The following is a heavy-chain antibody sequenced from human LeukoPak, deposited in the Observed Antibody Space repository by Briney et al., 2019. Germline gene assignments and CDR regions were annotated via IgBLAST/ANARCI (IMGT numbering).Heavy chain of an antibody. CDR3: AKHGIVGAKAFDY. D-gene: IGHD1-26*01. V-gene: IGHV3-23*01. CDR1: GFTFSSYA. Sequence: GGSLRLSCAASGFTFSSYAMNWVRQAPGKGLEWVSAICSNDNNTYYANSVKGRFTISRDNSKKTLYLQMNSLSAEDTALYYCAKHGIVGAKAFDYWGQGTLVTVSS. CDR2: ICSNDNNT. J-gene: IGHJ4*02.